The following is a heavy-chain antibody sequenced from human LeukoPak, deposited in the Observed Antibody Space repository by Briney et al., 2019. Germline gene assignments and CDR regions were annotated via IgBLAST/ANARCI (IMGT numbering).Heavy chain of an antibody. CDR3: ARATKSVTINDSSGYLFTHLPSDAFDI. CDR1: GGSISSSSYY. Sequence: SETLSLTCTVSGGSISSSSYYWGWIRQPPGKGLEWIGSIYYSGSTYYNPSLKSRVTISEDTSKNQFSLNLSSVTAADTAVYYCARATKSVTINDSSGYLFTHLPSDAFDIWGQGTMVTVSS. V-gene: IGHV4-39*07. D-gene: IGHD3-22*01. CDR2: IYYSGST. J-gene: IGHJ3*02.